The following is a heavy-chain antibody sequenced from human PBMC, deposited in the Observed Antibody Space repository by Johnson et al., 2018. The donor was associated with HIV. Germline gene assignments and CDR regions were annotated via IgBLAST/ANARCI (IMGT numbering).Heavy chain of an antibody. V-gene: IGHV3-23*04. CDR3: AKDPSPWLLGNDAFDI. CDR1: GFTFSSYA. J-gene: IGHJ3*02. CDR2: ISGSGGST. D-gene: IGHD3-22*01. Sequence: VQLVESGGGLVQPGGSLRLYCAASGFTFSSYAMSWVRQAPGKGLEWVSAISGSGGSTYYADSVKGRFTISRDNSKNTLYLQMNSLRAEDTAVYYCAKDPSPWLLGNDAFDIWGQGTMVTVSS.